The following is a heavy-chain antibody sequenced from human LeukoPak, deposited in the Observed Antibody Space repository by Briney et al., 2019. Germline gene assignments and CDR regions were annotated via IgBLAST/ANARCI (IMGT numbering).Heavy chain of an antibody. CDR3: AKGPHDHGDFVNL. CDR1: GDTFDRFP. D-gene: IGHD4-17*01. CDR2: IIPLFDMT. Sequence: SVKVSCKASGDTFDRFPITWVRLAPGQGLEWMGRIIPLFDMTYYAPKFQGRITMTADTSTTTAYMEVSSLKFDDTAVYYCAKGPHDHGDFVNLWGQGTLVTVSS. J-gene: IGHJ4*02. V-gene: IGHV1-69*04.